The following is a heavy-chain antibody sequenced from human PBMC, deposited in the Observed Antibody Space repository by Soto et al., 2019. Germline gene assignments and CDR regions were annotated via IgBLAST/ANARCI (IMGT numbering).Heavy chain of an antibody. CDR1: GFTFSSYW. CDR2: TNSDGSST. Sequence: VQLVESGGGLVQPGESLRLSCAASGFTFSSYWMHWVRQAPGKGLVWVSRTNSDGSSTRYADSVKGRFTISRDNAKNTLYLQMNSLRAEDTAVYYCARIKGSSVTTIDYWGQGTLVTVSS. CDR3: ARIKGSSVTTIDY. D-gene: IGHD4-17*01. V-gene: IGHV3-74*01. J-gene: IGHJ4*02.